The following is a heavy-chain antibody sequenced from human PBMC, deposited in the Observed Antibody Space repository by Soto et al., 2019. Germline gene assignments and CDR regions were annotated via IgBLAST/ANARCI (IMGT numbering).Heavy chain of an antibody. CDR2: ISWDGGCT. V-gene: IGHV3-43*01. Sequence: GGSLRLSCAASGFTFDDYTMHWVRQAPGKGLEWVSLISWDGGCTYYADSVKGRFTISRDNSKNSLYLQMNSLRTEDTALYYRAKDVFGSGNYYYYGMDVWGQGTTVTVSS. J-gene: IGHJ6*02. CDR1: GFTFDDYT. CDR3: AKDVFGSGNYYYYGMDV. D-gene: IGHD2-15*01.